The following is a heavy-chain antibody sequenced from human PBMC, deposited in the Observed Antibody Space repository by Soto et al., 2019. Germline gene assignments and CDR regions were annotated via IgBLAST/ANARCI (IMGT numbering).Heavy chain of an antibody. D-gene: IGHD2-8*01. CDR2: ISGYNGDT. CDR1: GYTFTRYG. Sequence: QGHLVQSGAEVKKPGASVKVSCKASGYTFTRYGISWVRQAPGQGLEWMGWISGYNGDTNYAQNLQDRVTMTIDTSKNTAYMELRSLTSDDTDVYYCAKNGQPPYYYYGLDVWGQGTTVTVSS. CDR3: AKNGQPPYYYYGLDV. J-gene: IGHJ6*02. V-gene: IGHV1-18*01.